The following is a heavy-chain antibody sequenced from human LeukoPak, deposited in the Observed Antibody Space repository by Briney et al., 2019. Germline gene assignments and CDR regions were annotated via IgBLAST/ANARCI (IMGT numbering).Heavy chain of an antibody. CDR1: GYTFTTYD. D-gene: IGHD5-24*01. CDR3: SGGHLGGWLLFGTSYFEP. J-gene: IGHJ2*01. Sequence: GASLKLSCKASGYTFTTYDMTWIRHSPGQGLEWIGSMNPKSGTTYYAHNLQDRVTITTNNSITTTYLELSRPTTEDPGVYYWSGGHLGGWLLFGTSYFEPWGRGTLVTVSS. V-gene: IGHV1-8*03. CDR2: MNPKSGTT.